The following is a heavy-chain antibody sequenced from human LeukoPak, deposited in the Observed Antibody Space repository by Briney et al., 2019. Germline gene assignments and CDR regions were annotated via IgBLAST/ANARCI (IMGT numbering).Heavy chain of an antibody. J-gene: IGHJ6*03. CDR3: ARDPCSSTSCYTGGYYYYYYMDV. V-gene: IGHV3-7*03. CDR2: IKQDGSEK. CDR1: GFTFSSYW. Sequence: GGSLRLSCAASGFTFSSYWMSWVRQAPGKGLEWVANIKQDGSEKYYVDSVKGRFTTSRDNAKNSLYLQMNSLRAEDTAVYYCARDPCSSTSCYTGGYYYYYYMDVWGKGTTVTVSS. D-gene: IGHD2-2*02.